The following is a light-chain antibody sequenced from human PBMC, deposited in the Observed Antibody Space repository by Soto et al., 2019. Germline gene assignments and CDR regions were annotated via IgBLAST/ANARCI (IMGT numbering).Light chain of an antibody. CDR2: AAS. CDR1: QGIYSY. Sequence: DIQLTESPSFLSASVGDRVTITCRASQGIYSYLAWYQQKPGKAPNLLIYAASRLQTGVPSRFSGSGSGTEFTLTISSLQPEDFASYFCQQLNDYPPAFGGGTKVEI. CDR3: QQLNDYPPA. J-gene: IGKJ4*01. V-gene: IGKV1-9*01.